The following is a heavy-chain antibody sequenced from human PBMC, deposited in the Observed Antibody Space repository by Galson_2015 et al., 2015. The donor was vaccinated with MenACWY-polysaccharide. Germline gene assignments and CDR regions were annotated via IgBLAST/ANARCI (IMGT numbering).Heavy chain of an antibody. Sequence: SLRLSCAASGFTFSNFWMSWVRQAPGKGLEWVAIIEQDGSEKYYVDSVKGRFSISRDNAKNSLYLQMNSLRSEDTAVYYCARDPLDSSGYTRGSVFDLWGRGTLVTVSS. CDR2: IEQDGSEK. CDR1: GFTFSNFW. V-gene: IGHV3-7*01. J-gene: IGHJ2*01. D-gene: IGHD3-22*01. CDR3: ARDPLDSSGYTRGSVFDL.